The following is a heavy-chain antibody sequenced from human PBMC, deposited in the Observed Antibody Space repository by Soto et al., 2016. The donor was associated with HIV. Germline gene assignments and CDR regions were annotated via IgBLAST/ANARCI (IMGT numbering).Heavy chain of an antibody. CDR3: AKDPHYVWGSYRSGDY. CDR2: IRGSGGST. CDR1: GFTFSSYA. D-gene: IGHD3-16*02. J-gene: IGHJ4*02. V-gene: IGHV3-23*01. Sequence: EVQLLESGGGLVQPGGSLRLSCAASGFTFSSYAMSWVRQAPGKGLEWVSGIRGSGGSTYYADSVKGRFTISRDNSKNTLYLQMNSLRAEDTAVYYCAKDPHYVWGSYRSGDYWGQGTLVTVSS.